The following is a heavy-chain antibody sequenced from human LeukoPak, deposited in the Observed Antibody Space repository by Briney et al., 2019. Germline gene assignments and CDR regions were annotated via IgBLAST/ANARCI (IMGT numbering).Heavy chain of an antibody. J-gene: IGHJ6*02. CDR1: GGSISSYY. CDR3: ARGTRRMDV. D-gene: IGHD1-1*01. V-gene: IGHV4-59*12. Sequence: SETLSLTCTVSGGSISSYYWSWIRQPPGKGLEWIGYIYYSGSTNYNPSLKSRVTISVDKSKNQSSLKLSSVTAADTAVYYCARGTRRMDVWGQGTTVTVSS. CDR2: IYYSGST.